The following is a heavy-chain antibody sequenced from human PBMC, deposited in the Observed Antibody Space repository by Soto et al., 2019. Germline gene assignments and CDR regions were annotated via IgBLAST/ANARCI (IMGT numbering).Heavy chain of an antibody. CDR1: GFTFSSYG. Sequence: PGGSLRLSCAASGFTFSSYGMHWVRQAPGKGLEWVAVISYDGSNKYYADSVKGRFTISRDNSKNTLYLQMNSLRAEDTAVYYCVKDPTSYSSGYTAWGQGTLVTVSS. CDR2: ISYDGSNK. CDR3: VKDPTSYSSGYTA. J-gene: IGHJ5*02. V-gene: IGHV3-30*18. D-gene: IGHD3-22*01.